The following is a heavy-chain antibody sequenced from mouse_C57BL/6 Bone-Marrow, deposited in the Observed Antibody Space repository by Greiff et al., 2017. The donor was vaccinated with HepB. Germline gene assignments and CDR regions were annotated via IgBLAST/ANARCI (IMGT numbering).Heavy chain of an antibody. CDR2: ISYDGSN. Sequence: ESGPGLVKPSQSLSLTCSVTGYSITSGYYWNWIRQFPGNKLEWMGYISYDGSNNYNPSLKNRISITRDTSKNQFFLKLNSVTTEDTATYYCARGHYYGSSHFDYWGQGTTLTVSS. J-gene: IGHJ2*01. V-gene: IGHV3-6*01. D-gene: IGHD1-1*01. CDR3: ARGHYYGSSHFDY. CDR1: GYSITSGYY.